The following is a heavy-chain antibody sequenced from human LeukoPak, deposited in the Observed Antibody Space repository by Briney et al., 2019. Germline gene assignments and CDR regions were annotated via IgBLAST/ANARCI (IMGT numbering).Heavy chain of an antibody. CDR1: GFSFGTYS. CDR3: ARGHYYGSGSHSRQGDY. J-gene: IGHJ4*02. D-gene: IGHD3-10*01. Sequence: GGSLRLSCAGSGFSFGTYSMNWVRQAPGKGLEWVSSISSSSSYIYYADSVKGRFTISRDNAKNSLYLQMNSLRAEDTAVYYCARGHYYGSGSHSRQGDYWGQGTLVTVSS. CDR2: ISSSSSYI. V-gene: IGHV3-21*01.